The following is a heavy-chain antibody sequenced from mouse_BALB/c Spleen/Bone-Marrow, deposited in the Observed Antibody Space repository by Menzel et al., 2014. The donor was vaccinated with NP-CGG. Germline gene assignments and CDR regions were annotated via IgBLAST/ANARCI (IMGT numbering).Heavy chain of an antibody. D-gene: IGHD2-3*01. V-gene: IGHV4-1*02. CDR3: ARLGYYGGFAY. J-gene: IGHJ3*01. Sequence: EVQRVESGGGLVQPGGSLKLSCAASGFDFSRYWMSWVRPAPGKGLEWIGEINPDSSTINYTPSLKDKFIISRDNAKNTLYLQMSKVRSEDTALYYCARLGYYGGFAYWGQGTLVTVSA. CDR2: INPDSSTI. CDR1: GFDFSRYW.